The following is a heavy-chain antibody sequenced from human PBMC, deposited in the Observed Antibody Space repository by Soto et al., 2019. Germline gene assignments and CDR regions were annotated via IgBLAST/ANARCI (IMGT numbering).Heavy chain of an antibody. CDR1: GFTFSSYG. CDR3: AKPRGNYYDSSGYYYFLDH. J-gene: IGHJ4*02. D-gene: IGHD3-22*01. Sequence: GGSLRLSCAASGFTFSSYGMHWVRQAPGKGLEWVAVISYDGSNTYYADSVKGRFTISRDNSKNTLYLQMNSLRAEDTAVYYCAKPRGNYYDSSGYYYFLDHWGQGTLVTVSS. V-gene: IGHV3-30*18. CDR2: ISYDGSNT.